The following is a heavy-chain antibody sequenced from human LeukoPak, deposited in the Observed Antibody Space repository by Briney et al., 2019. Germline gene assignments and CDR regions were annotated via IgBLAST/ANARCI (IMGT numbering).Heavy chain of an antibody. J-gene: IGHJ4*02. CDR3: ATGRSIRYFDY. D-gene: IGHD3-9*01. Sequence: SETLSLTCSVSGVSIFSYYWNWIRQPPGKGLEWIGYVHYSGSTNYNPSLKSRATISVDTSKSQFSLKLSSATAADTAVYYCATGRSIRYFDYWGQGTLLTVSS. CDR2: VHYSGST. V-gene: IGHV4-59*08. CDR1: GVSIFSYY.